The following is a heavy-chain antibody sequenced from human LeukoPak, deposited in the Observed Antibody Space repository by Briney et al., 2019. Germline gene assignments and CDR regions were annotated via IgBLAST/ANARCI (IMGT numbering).Heavy chain of an antibody. J-gene: IGHJ3*02. Sequence: PGRSLRLSCAASGFTFSSYAMHWVRQAPGKGLEWVAVISYDGSNKYYADSVKGRFTISRDNSKNTLYLQMNSLRAEDTAVYYCARDYDPYAFDIWGQGTMVTVSS. V-gene: IGHV3-30*01. CDR3: ARDYDPYAFDI. CDR1: GFTFSSYA. D-gene: IGHD3-16*01. CDR2: ISYDGSNK.